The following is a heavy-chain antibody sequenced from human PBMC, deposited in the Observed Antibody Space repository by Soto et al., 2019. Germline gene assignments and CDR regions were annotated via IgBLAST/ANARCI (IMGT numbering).Heavy chain of an antibody. CDR3: ARVGKDYYDSLGARDV. V-gene: IGHV1-2*02. CDR2: INPNSGIT. D-gene: IGHD3-22*01. CDR1: GYTFTAYN. J-gene: IGHJ6*02. Sequence: QVQLVQSGAEVKKPGASVKVSCKAFGYTFTAYNMHWVRQAPGQGPEGMGWINPNSGITKYAQQFQGRVTMTRDTSINTVHMDLRRLTSDDTAVYYCARVGKDYYDSLGARDVWGQGTTVTVSS.